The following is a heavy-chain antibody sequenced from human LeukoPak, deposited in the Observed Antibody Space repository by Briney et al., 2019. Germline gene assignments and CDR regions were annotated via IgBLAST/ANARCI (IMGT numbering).Heavy chain of an antibody. D-gene: IGHD1-26*01. J-gene: IGHJ3*02. CDR3: ASSGRMKGDAFDI. Sequence: GGSLRLSCAASGFTFSSYSMNWVRQAPGKGLEWVSSISSSSSYIYYADSVKGRFTISRDNSKNPLYLQMNSLRTEDTAVYYCASSGRMKGDAFDIWGQGTMVTVSS. V-gene: IGHV3-21*01. CDR1: GFTFSSYS. CDR2: ISSSSSYI.